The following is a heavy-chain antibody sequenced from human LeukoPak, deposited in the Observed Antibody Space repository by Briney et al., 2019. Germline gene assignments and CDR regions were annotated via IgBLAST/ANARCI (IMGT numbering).Heavy chain of an antibody. J-gene: IGHJ4*02. CDR1: GGTFSSYA. CDR2: IIPIFGTA. V-gene: IGHV1-69*13. D-gene: IGHD5-18*01. CDR3: VSGYSYGIFDY. Sequence: SVKVSCKASGGTFSSYAISWVRQAPGQGLEWMGGIIPIFGTANYAQKFQGRVTITADESTSTAYMELSSLRSEDTAVYYCVSGYSYGIFDYWGQGTLVTVSS.